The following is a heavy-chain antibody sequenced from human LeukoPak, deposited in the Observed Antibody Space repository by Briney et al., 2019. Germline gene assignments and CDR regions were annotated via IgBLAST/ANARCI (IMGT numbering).Heavy chain of an antibody. CDR3: GGDQAFYSSSWAG. V-gene: IGHV1-69*13. CDR2: IIPIFGTA. J-gene: IGHJ4*02. D-gene: IGHD6-13*01. Sequence: GASVTVSCKASGGTFSSYAISWVRQAPGQGLEWMGGIIPIFGTANYAYKFQGRATITADESTSSAYMQLSSMRSDATAVYYGGGDQAFYSSSWAGWGQGCLVTVYS. CDR1: GGTFSSYA.